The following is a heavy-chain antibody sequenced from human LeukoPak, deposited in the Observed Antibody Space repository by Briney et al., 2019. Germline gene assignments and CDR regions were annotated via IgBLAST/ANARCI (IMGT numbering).Heavy chain of an antibody. CDR2: IFHSGST. V-gene: IGHV4-34*01. CDR1: GGSFSGYY. CDR3: TRGFRGLGIAAK. D-gene: IGHD6-13*01. J-gene: IGHJ4*02. Sequence: PSETLSLTCAVFGGSFSGYYWNWVRQPPGKGLEWMGDIFHSGSTTYNPSLKGRVTMSIATSNNQFSLNMLPVTVADTAVYYCTRGFRGLGIAAKWGQGTLVTVSS.